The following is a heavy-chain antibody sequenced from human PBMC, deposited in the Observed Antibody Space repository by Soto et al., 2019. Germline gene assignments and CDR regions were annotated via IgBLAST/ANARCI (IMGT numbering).Heavy chain of an antibody. CDR2: ISAYNGNT. CDR3: ARGKCSPPYYYYYGMDV. D-gene: IGHD6-13*01. CDR1: GYTFTSYG. Sequence: QVQLVQSGAEVKKPGASVKVSCKASGYTFTSYGISWVRQAPGQGLEWMGWISAYNGNTNYAQKLQGRVTMTTDTSTSTAYMELRSLRSDDTAVYDWARGKCSPPYYYYYGMDVWGQGTTVTVSS. V-gene: IGHV1-18*01. J-gene: IGHJ6*02.